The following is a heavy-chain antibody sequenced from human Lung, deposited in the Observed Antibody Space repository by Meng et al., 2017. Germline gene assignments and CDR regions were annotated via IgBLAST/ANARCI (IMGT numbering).Heavy chain of an antibody. Sequence: EFEVGESGVCVVPPGGSLRLSCASSCFTFLDHWMHWVLQGPGKGLVWVSRINRDGTKPTYAASVKGRFTISRDNAKNTLYLQMNNLRAEDTAFYYCTNDRLNHWGQGALVTVSS. CDR3: TNDRLNH. J-gene: IGHJ1*01. CDR1: CFTFLDHW. CDR2: INRDGTKP. V-gene: IGHV3-74*01. D-gene: IGHD1-1*01.